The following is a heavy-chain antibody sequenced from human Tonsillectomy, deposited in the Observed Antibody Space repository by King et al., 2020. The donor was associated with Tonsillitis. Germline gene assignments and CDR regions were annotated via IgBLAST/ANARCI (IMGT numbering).Heavy chain of an antibody. CDR2: ISYSGGT. CDR1: GDSISTYS. J-gene: IGHJ4*02. D-gene: IGHD2-8*02. CDR3: AGQENTSGKYRWY. V-gene: IGHV4-59*08. Sequence: VQLQESGPGLLKPSETLSLTCTVSGDSISTYSWSWIRQPPGKGLEWIGYISYSGGTRYNPSLKSRVTISVDTTRNQFSLQLKSVTAADTAVYYCAGQENTSGKYRWYWGQGALVTVSS.